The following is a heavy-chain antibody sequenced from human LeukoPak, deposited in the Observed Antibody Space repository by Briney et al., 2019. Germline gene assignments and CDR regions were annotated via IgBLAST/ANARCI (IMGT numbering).Heavy chain of an antibody. D-gene: IGHD6-19*01. V-gene: IGHV3-23*01. CDR3: AKGRTEGGTLALDY. Sequence: GGSLRLSCAASGFTFSSYAMTWVRQAPGKGLGWVSGISGSGGNTYYTDSVRGRLSISRDNPKNTLYLQVNSLRAEDTAVYYCAKGRTEGGTLALDYWGQGTLVTVSS. CDR1: GFTFSSYA. J-gene: IGHJ4*02. CDR2: ISGSGGNT.